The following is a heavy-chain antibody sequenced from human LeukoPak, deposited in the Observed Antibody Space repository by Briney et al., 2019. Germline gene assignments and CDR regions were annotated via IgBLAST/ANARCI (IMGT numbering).Heavy chain of an antibody. CDR2: TNPNSGNT. V-gene: IGHV1-8*01. J-gene: IGHJ3*02. CDR1: GYTFTSYD. CDR3: ARYIYDILTGYSAFDI. D-gene: IGHD3-9*01. Sequence: GASVKVSCKASGYTFTSYDINWVRQATGQGLEWMGWTNPNSGNTGYAQKFQGRVTMTRNTSISTAYMELSSLRSEDTAVYYCARYIYDILTGYSAFDIWGQGTMVTVSS.